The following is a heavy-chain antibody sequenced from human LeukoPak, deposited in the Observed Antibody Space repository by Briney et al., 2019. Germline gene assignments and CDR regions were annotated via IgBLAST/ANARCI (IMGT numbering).Heavy chain of an antibody. V-gene: IGHV3-30*04. D-gene: IGHD1-1*01. Sequence: GGSLRLSCAASGYTFSTYVIYWVRQAPGKGLQWVAVTSYDGRNNAYAGSVKGRFTISRDNSKNTVYLQMNSLTPEDTAVYYCARVTGGSSYSFDNWGQGTRVIVSS. J-gene: IGHJ4*02. CDR3: ARVTGGSSYSFDN. CDR1: GYTFSTYV. CDR2: TSYDGRNN.